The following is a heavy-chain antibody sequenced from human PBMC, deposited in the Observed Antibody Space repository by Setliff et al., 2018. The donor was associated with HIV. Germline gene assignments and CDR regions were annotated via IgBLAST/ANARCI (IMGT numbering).Heavy chain of an antibody. V-gene: IGHV1-46*01. D-gene: IGHD3-10*01. Sequence: ASVKVSCKASGYTFTSYYMHWVRQAPGQALEWMGIINPSGGSTSYGQKFQGRVTTTRDPSTITVDMELSSLSSEDTAVYYCARGGPLITMVRGVLRWFDPWGQGTLVTVSS. CDR3: ARGGPLITMVRGVLRWFDP. CDR1: GYTFTSYY. J-gene: IGHJ5*02. CDR2: INPSGGST.